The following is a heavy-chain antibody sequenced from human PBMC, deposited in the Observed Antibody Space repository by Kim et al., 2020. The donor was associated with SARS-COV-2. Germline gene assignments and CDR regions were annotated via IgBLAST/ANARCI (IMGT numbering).Heavy chain of an antibody. CDR2: INHSGST. CDR1: GGSFSGYY. J-gene: IGHJ6*02. CDR3: ARGGAYSSSWTRYYYYGMDV. V-gene: IGHV4-34*01. D-gene: IGHD6-13*01. Sequence: SETLSLTCAVYGGSFSGYYWSWIRQPPGKGLEWIGEINHSGSTNYNPSLKSRVTISVDTSKNQFSLKLSSVTAADTAVYYCARGGAYSSSWTRYYYYGMDVWGQGTTVTVSS.